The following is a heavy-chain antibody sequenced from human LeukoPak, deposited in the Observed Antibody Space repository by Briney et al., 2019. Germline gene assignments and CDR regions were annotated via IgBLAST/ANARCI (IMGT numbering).Heavy chain of an antibody. D-gene: IGHD3-22*01. V-gene: IGHV3-23*01. Sequence: PGGSLRLSCDASGFTFSSYAMSWVRQGTTRGLEWVSSITSSGEATYYADSVKGRFTISRDNSRYTLYLQMNSLRAEDRAVYYCAKDRPNYYHSNGHYYRRDGDPWGQGALVTVST. CDR3: AKDRPNYYHSNGHYYRRDGDP. J-gene: IGHJ5*02. CDR1: GFTFSSYA. CDR2: ITSSGEAT.